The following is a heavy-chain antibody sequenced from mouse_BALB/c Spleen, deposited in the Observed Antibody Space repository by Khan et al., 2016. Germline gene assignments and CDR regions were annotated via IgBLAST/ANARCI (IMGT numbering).Heavy chain of an antibody. J-gene: IGHJ4*01. CDR1: GYLITSDYA. CDR2: ISYSGST. Sequence: EVQLQESGPGLVKPSQSLSLTCTVTGYLITSDYAWNWIRQFPGNKLEWMGYISYSGSTSYNPSLKSRISITRDTSKNQFFLQLNSVTTEDTATYYCARHYDYPYYAMDYWGQGTSVTVSS. V-gene: IGHV3-2*02. CDR3: ARHYDYPYYAMDY. D-gene: IGHD2-4*01.